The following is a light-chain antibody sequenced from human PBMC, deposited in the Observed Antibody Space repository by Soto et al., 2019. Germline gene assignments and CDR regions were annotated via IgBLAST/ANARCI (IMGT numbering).Light chain of an antibody. V-gene: IGLV2-11*01. CDR2: DVN. J-gene: IGLJ1*01. Sequence: QSVLTQPPSASGSPGQSVTISCTGTRNDIGAYEFVSWYQHHPGKAPKLIIYDVNNRPSGVPDRFSGSKSGNTASLTISGLQAEDEADYYCCSYAGTYTYVFGTGTKVTVL. CDR3: CSYAGTYTYV. CDR1: RNDIGAYEF.